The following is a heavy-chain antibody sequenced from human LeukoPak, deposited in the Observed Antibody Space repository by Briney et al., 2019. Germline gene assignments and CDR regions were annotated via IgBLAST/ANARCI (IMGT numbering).Heavy chain of an antibody. J-gene: IGHJ4*02. CDR1: GYTFTGYY. V-gene: IGHV1-2*02. CDR2: INPNSGGT. Sequence: GASVKVSCKASGYTFTGYYMHWVRQAPGQGLQWMGWINPNSGGTNYAQRFQGRVTMTRDTSISTAYMEMSRLRSDDTAVYYCARAAQWLPRGGDFDYWGQGTLVTVSS. CDR3: ARAAQWLPRGGDFDY. D-gene: IGHD6-19*01.